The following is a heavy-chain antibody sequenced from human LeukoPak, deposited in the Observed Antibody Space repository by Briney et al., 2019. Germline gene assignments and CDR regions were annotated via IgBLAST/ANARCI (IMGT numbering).Heavy chain of an antibody. CDR3: ARESTNTVAFDY. V-gene: IGHV4-34*09. Sequence: SETLSLTCAVYGGSFSGYYWSWIRQPPGKGLEWIGEINHSGSTYYNPSLKSRVTISVDTSKNQFSLKLSSVTAADTAVYYCARESTNTVAFDYWGQGTLVTVSS. CDR1: GGSFSGYY. CDR2: INHSGST. J-gene: IGHJ4*02. D-gene: IGHD4-23*01.